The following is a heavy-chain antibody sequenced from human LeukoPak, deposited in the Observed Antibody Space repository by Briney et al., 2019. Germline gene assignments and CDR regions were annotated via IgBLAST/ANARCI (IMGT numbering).Heavy chain of an antibody. CDR2: VYYSGST. CDR3: ASYSSTWPNYYFDF. CDR1: GGSISYFY. D-gene: IGHD6-13*01. Sequence: PSETLSLTCTVSGGSISYFYWNWIRQPPGKGLEWIGHVYYSGSTNYNPSLKSRVTISVDTSKNQFSLKPSSVTAADTAVYYCASYSSTWPNYYFDFWGQGALVTVSS. V-gene: IGHV4-59*08. J-gene: IGHJ4*02.